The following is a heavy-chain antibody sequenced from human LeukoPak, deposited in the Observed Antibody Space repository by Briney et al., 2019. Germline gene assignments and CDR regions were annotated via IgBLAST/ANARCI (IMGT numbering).Heavy chain of an antibody. CDR2: ISYDGSNK. J-gene: IGHJ6*02. CDR1: GFTFSSYG. V-gene: IGHV3-30*18. D-gene: IGHD2-15*01. Sequence: GGSLRLSCAASGFTFSSYGMHWVRQAPGKGLEWVAVISYDGSNKYYADSVKGRFTISRDNSKNTLYLQMNSLRAEDTAVYYCAKWGAIRCSGGSCENGMDVWGQGTTVTVSS. CDR3: AKWGAIRCSGGSCENGMDV.